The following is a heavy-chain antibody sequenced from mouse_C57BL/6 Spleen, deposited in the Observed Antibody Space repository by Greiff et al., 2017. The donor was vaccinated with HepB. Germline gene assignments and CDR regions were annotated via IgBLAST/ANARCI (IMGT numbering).Heavy chain of an antibody. CDR2: IYPGDGDT. D-gene: IGHD3-2*02. CDR3: ARSGSFAY. J-gene: IGHJ3*01. V-gene: IGHV1-82*01. CDR1: GYAFSSSW. Sequence: VQGVESGPELVKPGASVKISCKASGYAFSSSWMNWVKQRPGKGLEWIGRIYPGDGDTNYNGKFKGKATLTADKSSSTAYMQLSSLTSEDSAVYFCARSGSFAYWGQGTLVTVAA.